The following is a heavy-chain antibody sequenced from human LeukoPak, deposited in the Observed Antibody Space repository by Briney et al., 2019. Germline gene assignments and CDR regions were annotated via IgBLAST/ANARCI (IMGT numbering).Heavy chain of an antibody. D-gene: IGHD1-26*01. J-gene: IGHJ3*02. CDR2: INHSGST. CDR3: ASPIVGATHDAFDI. Sequence: SETLCLTCAVYGGSFSGYYWSWIRQPPGKGLEWIGEINHSGSTNYNPSLKSRVTISVDTSKNQLSLKLSSVTAADTAVYYCASPIVGATHDAFDIWGQGTMDSVSS. CDR1: GGSFSGYY. V-gene: IGHV4-34*01.